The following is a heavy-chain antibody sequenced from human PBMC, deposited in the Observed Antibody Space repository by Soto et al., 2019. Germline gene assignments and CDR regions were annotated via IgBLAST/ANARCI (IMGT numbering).Heavy chain of an antibody. CDR3: ARHGSY. J-gene: IGHJ4*02. V-gene: IGHV4-39*01. CDR2: IYFSGST. CDR1: GVSISNTSYY. Sequence: QLQLKESGPGLVKPSETLSLTCSVSGVSISNTSYYWGWIRQPPGKGLEWVGTIYFSGSTFYNPSLKSRVTISIDTSKNQFSLRLSSVTAADTAVYYCARHGSYWGQGTLVTVSS.